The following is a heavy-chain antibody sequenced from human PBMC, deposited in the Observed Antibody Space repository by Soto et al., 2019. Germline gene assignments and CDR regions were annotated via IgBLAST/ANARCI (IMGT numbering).Heavy chain of an antibody. D-gene: IGHD3-10*01. J-gene: IGHJ4*02. CDR1: GGSISSSSYY. CDR3: ARHGAYFGSGSLDY. Sequence: QLQLQESGPGLVKPSETLSLTCTVSGGSISSSSYYWGWIRQPPGKGLEWIGSIYYSGSTYYNPSLKSRVTISVDTSKNQFSLKLSSVTAADTAVYYCARHGAYFGSGSLDYWGQGTLVTVSS. V-gene: IGHV4-39*01. CDR2: IYYSGST.